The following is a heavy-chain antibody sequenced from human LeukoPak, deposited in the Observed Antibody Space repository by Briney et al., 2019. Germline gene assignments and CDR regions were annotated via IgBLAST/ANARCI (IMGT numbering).Heavy chain of an antibody. V-gene: IGHV4-34*01. CDR3: ATEESDYSIDY. CDR2: INHSGST. J-gene: IGHJ4*02. D-gene: IGHD4-11*01. Sequence: SETLSLTCAVYGGSFSGYYWSWIRQPPGKGLEWIGEINHSGSTNHNPSLKSRVTISVDTSKNQFSLKLSSVTAADTAVYYCATEESDYSIDYWGQGTLVTVSS. CDR1: GGSFSGYY.